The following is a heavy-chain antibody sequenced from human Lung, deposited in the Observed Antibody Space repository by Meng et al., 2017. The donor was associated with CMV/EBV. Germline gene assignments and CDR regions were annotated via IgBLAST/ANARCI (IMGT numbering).Heavy chain of an antibody. CDR3: TRAVSYSRRSYVDS. V-gene: IGHV3-72*01. Sequence: GESLKISCAASGFSFSDFYMDWVRQAPEKGLEWVGRIRNKANGYTTEYAASVKGRLIISRDDSENSLNLQMNSLKTEDTAVYYCTRAVSYSRRSYVDSWGQGTLVTVSS. CDR2: IRNKANGYTT. CDR1: GFSFSDFY. D-gene: IGHD1-26*01. J-gene: IGHJ4*02.